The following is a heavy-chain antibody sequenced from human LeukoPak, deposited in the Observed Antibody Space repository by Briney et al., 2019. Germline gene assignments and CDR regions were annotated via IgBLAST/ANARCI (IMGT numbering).Heavy chain of an antibody. CDR3: ARGTRITMVRGVITPSPY. CDR1: GYTFTGYY. Sequence: ASVKVSCKASGYTFTGYYMHWVRQAPGQGLEWMGWINPNSGGTNYAQKFQGRVTMTRDTSISTAYMELSRLRSDGTAVYYCARGTRITMVRGVITPSPYWGQGTLVTVSS. D-gene: IGHD3-10*01. J-gene: IGHJ4*02. V-gene: IGHV1-2*02. CDR2: INPNSGGT.